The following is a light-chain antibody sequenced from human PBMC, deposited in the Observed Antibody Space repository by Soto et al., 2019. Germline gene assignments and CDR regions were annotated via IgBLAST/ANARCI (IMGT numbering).Light chain of an antibody. Sequence: QSVLTQPASVSGSPGQSVTISCTGSSSDIGTYNIVSWYQHHPGKAPKLILYEGTKRPSGVSNRFSGSKSGNTASLTISGLQAEDEADYYCCSYAGSRLFGGGTKLTVL. CDR2: EGT. CDR3: CSYAGSRL. CDR1: SSDIGTYNI. V-gene: IGLV2-23*01. J-gene: IGLJ3*02.